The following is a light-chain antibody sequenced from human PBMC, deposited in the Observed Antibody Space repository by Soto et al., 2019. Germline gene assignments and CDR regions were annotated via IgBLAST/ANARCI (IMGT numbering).Light chain of an antibody. V-gene: IGLV3-21*02. J-gene: IGLJ3*02. CDR2: DDR. CDR3: QVWDSDSDHWV. Sequence: SYELPQAPSVSVAPGQRARITCAGNKLADKSVHWYQQKPGQAPGLVVYDDRDRPSGVPERFSGTNSDNVAALTIFRVEAGDEADYFCQVWDSDSDHWVFGGGTKVTVL. CDR1: KLADKS.